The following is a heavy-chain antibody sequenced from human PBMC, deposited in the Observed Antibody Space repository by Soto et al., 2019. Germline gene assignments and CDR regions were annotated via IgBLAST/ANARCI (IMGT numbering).Heavy chain of an antibody. CDR1: GVNFSSYA. Sequence: GGSLRHSCAAAGVNFSSYAMSWVRQTPGKGLEWVSTLSGSGGTTYYADSVKGQFTISRDNSKSTLYLQMNSLRAEDTAVYYCGGATGWIFDYWGQGSLVTVSS. V-gene: IGHV3-23*01. CDR2: LSGSGGTT. D-gene: IGHD6-19*01. J-gene: IGHJ4*02. CDR3: GGATGWIFDY.